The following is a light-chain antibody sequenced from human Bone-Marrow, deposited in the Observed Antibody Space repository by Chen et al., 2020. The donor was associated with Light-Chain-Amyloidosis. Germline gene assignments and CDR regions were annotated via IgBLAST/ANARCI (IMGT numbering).Light chain of an antibody. Sequence: EIVMTQLPATLSVSPGERATLSCRASQSVSSNLAWYQQKPGQSPRLLIYGASTRATGIPARFSGSGAVTDFTLTISSIEAEDFAVYSCQQYNQWPKTFGRGTKVEI. CDR3: QQYNQWPKT. J-gene: IGKJ1*01. V-gene: IGKV3-15*01. CDR2: GAS. CDR1: QSVSSN.